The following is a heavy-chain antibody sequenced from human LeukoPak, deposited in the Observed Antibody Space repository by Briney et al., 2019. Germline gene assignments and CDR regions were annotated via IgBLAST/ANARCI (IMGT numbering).Heavy chain of an antibody. CDR1: EFTFSGYG. Sequence: GGSLRLSCEASEFTFSGYGMSWVRQTPGKGLEWVSGIGSSGGRSYYADSVKGRFTISRDNSKNTLYLQMNSLRAEDTAVYYCANGDMSKVTTGCCSAFDIWGQGTMVTVSS. J-gene: IGHJ3*02. V-gene: IGHV3-23*01. D-gene: IGHD4-17*01. CDR2: IGSSGGRS. CDR3: ANGDMSKVTTGCCSAFDI.